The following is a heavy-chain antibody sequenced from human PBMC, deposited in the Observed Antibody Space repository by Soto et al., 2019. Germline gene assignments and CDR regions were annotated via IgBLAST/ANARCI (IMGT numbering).Heavy chain of an antibody. CDR2: ISGSGGTT. D-gene: IGHD6-19*01. Sequence: EVQLLESGGGLVQPGGSLRLSCAASGFTFSSYAMSWVRQAPGKGLEWVSAISGSGGTTYYADSVKGRFTFSRDNSKNTLYLQMNSLXXXXXXXXXXXXXXNGWFSAFDIWGQGTMVTVSS. CDR1: GFTFSSYA. J-gene: IGHJ3*02. CDR3: XXXXNGWFSAFDI. V-gene: IGHV3-23*01.